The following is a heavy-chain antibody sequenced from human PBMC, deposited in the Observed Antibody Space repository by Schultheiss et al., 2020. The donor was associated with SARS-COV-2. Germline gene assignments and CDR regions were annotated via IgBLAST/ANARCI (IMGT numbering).Heavy chain of an antibody. CDR3: ARGDIVVAFWYFDL. CDR2: IYHSGST. CDR1: GGSISSGGYY. J-gene: IGHJ2*01. D-gene: IGHD2-21*01. V-gene: IGHV4-61*08. Sequence: SETLSLTCTVSGGSISSGGYYWSWIRQHPGKGLEWIGEIYHSGSTNYNPSLKSRVTISVDTSKNQFSLKLSSVTAADTAVYYCARGDIVVAFWYFDLWGRGTLVTVSS.